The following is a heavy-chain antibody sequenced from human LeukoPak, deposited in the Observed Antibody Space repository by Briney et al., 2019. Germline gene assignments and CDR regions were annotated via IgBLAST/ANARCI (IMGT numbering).Heavy chain of an antibody. D-gene: IGHD4-17*01. V-gene: IGHV4-39*07. Sequence: PSETLSLTCTVSGGSIGSSSYYWGWIRQPPGKGLEWIGNIYYSGSTYCNPSLKSRVTISVDTSKNQLSLKLSSVTAADTAVYYCAREENYGYYFDYWGQGTLVTVSS. CDR1: GGSIGSSSYY. CDR3: AREENYGYYFDY. J-gene: IGHJ4*02. CDR2: IYYSGST.